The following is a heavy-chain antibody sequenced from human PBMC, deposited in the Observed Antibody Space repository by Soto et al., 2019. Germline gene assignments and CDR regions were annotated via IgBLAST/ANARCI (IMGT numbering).Heavy chain of an antibody. D-gene: IGHD6-19*01. CDR3: ATGTGWLTDD. J-gene: IGHJ4*02. V-gene: IGHV4-59*08. CDR1: SGSISNHY. Sequence: QVQLQQSGPGLVRPSETLSLTCTVSSGSISNHYLNWIRQTPGKGLEWIGYIHYSGSTNYNPSLKSRITISVDTSKNQFSLKMDSVTASDTAVYYCATGTGWLTDDWGLGTLVTVSS. CDR2: IHYSGST.